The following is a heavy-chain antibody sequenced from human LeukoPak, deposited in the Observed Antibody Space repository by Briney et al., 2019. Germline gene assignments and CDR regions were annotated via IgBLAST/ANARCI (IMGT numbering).Heavy chain of an antibody. Sequence: SSETLSLTCTVSGGSVSSDNSYWDWIRQPAGEGLEWIGRIYADGSSTYHPSLKSRVTISVDSSKNQFSLRLSSMTAADTAVYYCARGSYYHRWGQGTLVTVSS. D-gene: IGHD3-22*01. CDR3: ARGSYYHR. J-gene: IGHJ4*02. CDR2: IYADGSS. CDR1: GGSVSSDNSY. V-gene: IGHV4-61*02.